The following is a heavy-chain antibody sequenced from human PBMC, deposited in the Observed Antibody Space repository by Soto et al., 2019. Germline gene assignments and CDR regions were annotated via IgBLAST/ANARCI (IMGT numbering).Heavy chain of an antibody. D-gene: IGHD2-2*01. CDR2: IYHSGNT. V-gene: IGHV4-31*03. CDR1: GGSITTGGSY. Sequence: SETLSLTCTVSGGSITTGGSYWSWIRQHPGKGLEWIGNIYHSGNTYYNPSLKSRLTISVDTSKNHFSLMVDSVTAADTAVYYCARERYEGRIDYWGQGTLVTVSS. CDR3: ARERYEGRIDY. J-gene: IGHJ4*02.